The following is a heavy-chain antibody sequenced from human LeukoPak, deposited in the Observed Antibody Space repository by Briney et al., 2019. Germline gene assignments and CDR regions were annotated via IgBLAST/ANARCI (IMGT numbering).Heavy chain of an antibody. CDR2: ISPDGSAT. V-gene: IGHV3-74*01. Sequence: PGGYLSFYCAASGFTFSVFWMHWVRQAPGTGPVWVSRISPDGSATSYADSVKVRVTISRDNANNTLYLQISSLRAEDTAVYYCARDMWLTFDYWGQGTLVTVSS. J-gene: IGHJ4*02. CDR3: ARDMWLTFDY. D-gene: IGHD3-22*01. CDR1: GFTFSVFW.